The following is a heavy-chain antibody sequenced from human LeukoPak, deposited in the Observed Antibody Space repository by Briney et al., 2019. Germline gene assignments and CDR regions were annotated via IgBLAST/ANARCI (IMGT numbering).Heavy chain of an antibody. CDR3: AKNNPIVAAAGDYFDY. CDR1: GFTFDDYA. CDR2: ISWNSGSI. Sequence: GGSLRLSCAASGFTFDDYAMHWVRQAPGKGLEWVSGISWNSGSIGYADSVKGRFTISRDNAKNSLYLQMNSLRAEDTAVYYCAKNNPIVAAAGDYFDYWGQGTLVTVSS. J-gene: IGHJ4*02. D-gene: IGHD6-13*01. V-gene: IGHV3-9*01.